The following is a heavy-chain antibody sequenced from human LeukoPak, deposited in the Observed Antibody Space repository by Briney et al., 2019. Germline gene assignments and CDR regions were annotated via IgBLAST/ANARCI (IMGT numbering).Heavy chain of an antibody. CDR1: GFTFSDYY. CDR2: FSSDGSYI. D-gene: IGHD3-10*01. CDR3: ARDHGRGSTDYFDY. J-gene: IGHJ4*02. V-gene: IGHV3-11*04. Sequence: GGSLRLSCAASGFTFSDYYMSWIRQAPGKGLEWVSSFSSDGSYIYYADSVKGRFSISRDTAKNSLYLQMNSLGVDDTAVYYCARDHGRGSTDYFDYWGQGTLVTVSS.